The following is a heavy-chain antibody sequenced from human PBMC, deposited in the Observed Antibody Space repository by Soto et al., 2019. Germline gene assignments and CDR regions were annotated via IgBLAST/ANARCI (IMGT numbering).Heavy chain of an antibody. CDR1: GYTFTNYG. J-gene: IGHJ3*02. CDR2: ISTFNGNT. D-gene: IGHD5-18*01. Sequence: QVHLVQSGAEVKKPGASVTVSCKASGYTFTNYGINWVRQAPGHGLEWMGGISTFNGNTKFAQRLQGRVTMTRDTSTSTVYMDLKSLRSDDTAVYFCARETGGDNYGPGGFDIWGQGTMVTVSS. V-gene: IGHV1-18*01. CDR3: ARETGGDNYGPGGFDI.